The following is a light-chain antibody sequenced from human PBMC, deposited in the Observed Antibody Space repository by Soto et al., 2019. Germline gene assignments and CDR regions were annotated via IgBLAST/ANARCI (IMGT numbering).Light chain of an antibody. CDR3: SSYTSSSTLYV. V-gene: IGLV2-14*01. CDR2: DVS. Sequence: QSALTQPASVSGSPGQSITISCTGTSSDVGGYNYVSWYQQHPGKAPNLMIYDVSNRPSGVSIRFSGSKSGNTASLTISGLQAEDEADYYCSSYTSSSTLYVFGTGTKVTVL. CDR1: SSDVGGYNY. J-gene: IGLJ1*01.